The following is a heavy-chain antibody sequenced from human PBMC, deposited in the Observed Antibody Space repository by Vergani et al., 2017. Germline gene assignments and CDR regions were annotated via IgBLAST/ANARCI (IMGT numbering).Heavy chain of an antibody. V-gene: IGHV3-21*01. D-gene: IGHD2-15*01. Sequence: EVQLVESGGGLVKPGGSLRLSCAASGFTFSSYSMNWVRQAPGKGLEWVSSISSSSSYIYYADSVKGRFTISRDNAKNTLYLQMNSLRAEDTAVYYCAREVARGPSDVWGQGTTVTVSS. CDR3: AREVARGPSDV. CDR2: ISSSSSYI. CDR1: GFTFSSYS. J-gene: IGHJ6*02.